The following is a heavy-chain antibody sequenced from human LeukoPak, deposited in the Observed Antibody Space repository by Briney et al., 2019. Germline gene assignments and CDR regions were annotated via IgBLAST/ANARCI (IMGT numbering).Heavy chain of an antibody. J-gene: IGHJ4*02. V-gene: IGHV3-23*01. CDR3: ARNGYSGSWYRN. D-gene: IGHD6-13*01. CDR1: GFTFSSYA. Sequence: PGGSLRLSCAASGFTFSSYAMSWVRQAPGKGLEWVSAISGGGGSGGSTYYADSVKGRFTISRDNSKNTLYLQMNSLRAEDTAVYYCARNGYSGSWYRNWGQGTLVTVSS. CDR2: ISGGGGSGGST.